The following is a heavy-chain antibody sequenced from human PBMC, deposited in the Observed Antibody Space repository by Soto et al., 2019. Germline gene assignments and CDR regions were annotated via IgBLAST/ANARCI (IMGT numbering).Heavy chain of an antibody. Sequence: QVQLQESGPGLVNLSQTLSLTCTVSGGSISSGGYYWSWIRKHPGKGLEWIGYIYYSGSTYYNPSLKRRVTISVDTSKNQFSLKVSSVTAADTAVYYCARDLGRGYYYGMDVWGQGTTVTVSS. V-gene: IGHV4-31*03. CDR3: ARDLGRGYYYGMDV. CDR2: IYYSGST. J-gene: IGHJ6*02. D-gene: IGHD1-1*01. CDR1: GGSISSGGYY.